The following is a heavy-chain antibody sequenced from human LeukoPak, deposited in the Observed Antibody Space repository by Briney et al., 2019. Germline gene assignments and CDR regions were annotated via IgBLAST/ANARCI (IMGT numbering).Heavy chain of an antibody. Sequence: SETLSLTCAVYGGSFSGYYWSWIRQPPGKGLEWIGEINHSGSTNYNPSLKSRVTISVDTSKNQFSLKLSSVTAADTAVYYCARVPYYDILTGYYPYPRAKYHYGMDVWGQGTTVTVSS. J-gene: IGHJ6*02. CDR2: INHSGST. V-gene: IGHV4-34*01. CDR3: ARVPYYDILTGYYPYPRAKYHYGMDV. CDR1: GGSFSGYY. D-gene: IGHD3-9*01.